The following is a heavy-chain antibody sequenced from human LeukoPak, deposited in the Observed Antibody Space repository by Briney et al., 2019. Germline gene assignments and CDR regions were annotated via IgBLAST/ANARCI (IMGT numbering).Heavy chain of an antibody. CDR2: INHSGST. CDR1: Y. CDR3: ARGGGRGSWGYYYYGMDV. Sequence: YWSWIRQXPGKGLEWIGEINHSGSTNYNPSLKSRVTISVDTSKNQFSLKLSSVTAADTAVYYCARGGGRGSWGYYYYGMDVWGQGTTVTVSS. V-gene: IGHV4-34*01. J-gene: IGHJ6*02. D-gene: IGHD3-10*01.